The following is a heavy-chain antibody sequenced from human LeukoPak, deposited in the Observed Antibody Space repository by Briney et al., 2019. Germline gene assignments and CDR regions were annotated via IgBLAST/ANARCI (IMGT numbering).Heavy chain of an antibody. D-gene: IGHD1-26*01. CDR1: GFTFSNYW. CDR2: IKQDGSEK. J-gene: IGHJ4*02. V-gene: IGHV3-7*01. CDR3: ASLPRYSGSYKDY. Sequence: PGGSLRLSCVASGFTFSNYWMSWVRQAPGKGLEWVANIKQDGSEKYYVDSVKGRFTISRDNAKNSLYLQMNSLRAEDTAVYYCASLPRYSGSYKDYWGQGTLVTVSS.